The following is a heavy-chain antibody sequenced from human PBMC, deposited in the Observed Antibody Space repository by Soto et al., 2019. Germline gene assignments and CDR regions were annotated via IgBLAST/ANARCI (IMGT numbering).Heavy chain of an antibody. J-gene: IGHJ5*02. D-gene: IGHD3-10*01. CDR1: GYSISSGYY. CDR2: IFHSGTT. CDR3: ARRGGLPGA. V-gene: IGHV4-38-2*01. Sequence: SETLSLTCAVSGYSISSGYYWSWIRQPPGKGLEWIGSIFHSGTTYYKPSVKSRVTMSVDTSKNPFSLKLTSVTAADTAVYYCARRGGLPGAWGQGTLVTVSS.